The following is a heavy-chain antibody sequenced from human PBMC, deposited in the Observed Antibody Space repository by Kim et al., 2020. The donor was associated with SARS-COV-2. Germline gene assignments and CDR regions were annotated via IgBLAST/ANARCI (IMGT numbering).Heavy chain of an antibody. J-gene: IGHJ4*02. D-gene: IGHD2-2*01. V-gene: IGHV4-59*01. CDR3: ARFHIPKYAVDY. Sequence: NYNPSLKSRVTISVDTSKNQFSLKLSSVTAADTAVYYCARFHIPKYAVDYWGQGTLVTVSS.